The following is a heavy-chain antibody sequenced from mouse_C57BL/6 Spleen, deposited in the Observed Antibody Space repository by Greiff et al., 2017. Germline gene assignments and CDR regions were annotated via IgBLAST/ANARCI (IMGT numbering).Heavy chain of an antibody. CDR1: GYTFTSYW. V-gene: IGHV1-53*01. J-gene: IGHJ1*03. Sequence: QVQLQQPGTELVKPGASVKLSCKASGYTFTSYWMHWVKQRPGQGLAWIGNINPSNGGTNYNEKFKSKATLTVDKSSSTAYMQLSSLTSEDAAVYYCAFITTVEYFDVGGTGTTVTVSS. CDR2: INPSNGGT. CDR3: AFITTVEYFDV. D-gene: IGHD1-1*01.